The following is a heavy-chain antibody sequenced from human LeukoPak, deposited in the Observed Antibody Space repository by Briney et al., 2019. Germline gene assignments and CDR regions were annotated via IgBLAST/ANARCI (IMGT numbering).Heavy chain of an antibody. CDR2: ISSSGSTI. Sequence: GGSLRLSCAASGFTFSDYYMSWLRQAPGKGLEWVSYISSSGSTIYYADSVKGRFIISRDNAKNSLYLQMNSLRAEDTAVYYCASVGYSSGWYPFDYWGQGTLVTVSS. V-gene: IGHV3-11*01. J-gene: IGHJ4*02. D-gene: IGHD6-19*01. CDR1: GFTFSDYY. CDR3: ASVGYSSGWYPFDY.